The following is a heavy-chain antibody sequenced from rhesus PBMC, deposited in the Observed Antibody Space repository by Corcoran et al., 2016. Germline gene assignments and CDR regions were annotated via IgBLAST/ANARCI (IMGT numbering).Heavy chain of an antibody. CDR2: ISGSSGST. CDR3: ARSYSGSYSVIDY. J-gene: IGHJ4*01. D-gene: IGHD3-16*01. CDR1: GGSVSSSNW. Sequence: QLQLQESGPGLVKPSETLSLTCAVSGGSVSSSNWWSWIRQPPGKGLVWIGYISGSSGSTYYNPSLKSRGTISTDTSKNQFSLKLSSVTAADTAVYYCARSYSGSYSVIDYWGQGVLVTVSS. V-gene: IGHV4-65*01.